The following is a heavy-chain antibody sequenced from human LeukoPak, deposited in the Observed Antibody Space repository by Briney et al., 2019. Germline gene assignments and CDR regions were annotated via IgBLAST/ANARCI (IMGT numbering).Heavy chain of an antibody. D-gene: IGHD6-13*01. V-gene: IGHV4-4*07. J-gene: IGHJ6*03. Sequence: SETLSLTCAVSGGSISGYYWTWIRQSAGRGLEFIGRIHFAGSTNYNPPLGSRLTLSIDPSKNQISLWLSSVTAADAAVYYCARDSPDGYSHGHRYYNMDVWGKGTTVTVSS. CDR1: GGSISGYY. CDR2: IHFAGST. CDR3: ARDSPDGYSHGHRYYNMDV.